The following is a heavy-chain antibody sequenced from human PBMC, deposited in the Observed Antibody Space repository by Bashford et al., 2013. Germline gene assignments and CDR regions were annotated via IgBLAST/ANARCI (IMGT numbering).Heavy chain of an antibody. J-gene: IGHJ3*01. CDR1: GDSLSDVS. CDR2: FDPEDGET. D-gene: IGHD3-10*01. Sequence: ASVKVSCKVSGDSLSDVSMHWVRQAPGKGLEWVGGFDPEDGETTYAQKFQGRVTLTEDTSTDTTFMELTSLTSEDTGIYYCASATALIRGDFKPLGLHALDVWGQGTLVTVSS. CDR3: ASATALIRGDFKPLGLHALDV. V-gene: IGHV1-24*01.